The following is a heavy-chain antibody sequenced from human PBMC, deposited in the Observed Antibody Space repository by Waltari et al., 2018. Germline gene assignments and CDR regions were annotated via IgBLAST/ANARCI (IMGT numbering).Heavy chain of an antibody. CDR1: GGSIRSTSYY. D-gene: IGHD3-16*01. Sequence: QVQLQESGPGLVKPLETLSLTCTVSGGSIRSTSYYCGWIRQAPGKGLEWIGSIFYTGRTHYSPSLESRLTLSVDTSKKHFSLKLRSVTAEDTAVYYCARARHGGGNAKAFDIWGQGTMVTVSS. V-gene: IGHV4-39*02. J-gene: IGHJ3*02. CDR2: IFYTGRT. CDR3: ARARHGGGNAKAFDI.